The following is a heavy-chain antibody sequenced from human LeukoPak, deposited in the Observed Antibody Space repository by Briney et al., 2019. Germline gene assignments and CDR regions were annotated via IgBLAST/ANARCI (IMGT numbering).Heavy chain of an antibody. J-gene: IGHJ4*02. CDR1: GYTFTGYY. V-gene: IGHV1-2*02. Sequence: ASVKVSGKTSGYTFTGYYMHWVRQAPGQGLEWMGSVDPNTGDTNYPQNFQGRVTMTRDTSISTAYMELSSLRYDDTAVYYCARGGWGSSPYFDYWGQGTLVTVSS. CDR2: VDPNTGDT. CDR3: ARGGWGSSPYFDY. D-gene: IGHD6-6*01.